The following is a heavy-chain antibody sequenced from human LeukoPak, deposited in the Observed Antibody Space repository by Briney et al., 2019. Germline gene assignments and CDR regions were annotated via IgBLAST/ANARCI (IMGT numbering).Heavy chain of an antibody. J-gene: IGHJ4*02. Sequence: PGVSLRLSCAASGFTFSNYEMNWVRQAPGKGLEGVSYISRSSGSSIYYADSVKGRFTISRDNAKNSLYMQMNSLRAEDTAVYYCARDSSGWYYFDYWGQGILVTASS. CDR1: GFTFSNYE. CDR2: ISRSSGSSI. CDR3: ARDSSGWYYFDY. D-gene: IGHD6-19*01. V-gene: IGHV3-48*03.